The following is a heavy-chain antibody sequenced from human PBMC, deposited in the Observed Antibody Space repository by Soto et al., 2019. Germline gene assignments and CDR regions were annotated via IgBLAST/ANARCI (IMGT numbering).Heavy chain of an antibody. CDR1: GYTFTSYG. CDR2: ISAYNGNT. V-gene: IGHV1-18*01. D-gene: IGHD3-3*01. J-gene: IGHJ6*02. CDR3: ARDLGNYVFWSGYPRQRNYYYYYGRDV. Sequence: ASVKVSCKASGYTFTSYGISWVRQAPGQGLEWMGWISAYNGNTNYAQKLQGRVTMTTDTSTSTAYMELRSLSSDDTAVYYCARDLGNYVFWSGYPRQRNYYYYYGRDVWGQGTRVPVSS.